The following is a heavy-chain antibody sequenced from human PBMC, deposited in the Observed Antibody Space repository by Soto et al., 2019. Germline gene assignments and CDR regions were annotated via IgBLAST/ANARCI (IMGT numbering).Heavy chain of an antibody. CDR1: GFTFSDYY. CDR2: IWNDGSNK. Sequence: GGSLRLSCAASGFTFSDYYMSWIRQAPGKGLEWVALIWNDGSNKYYADSVKGRFTISRDNAKNTLYLQMNSLRAEDTAVYYCARETYDSSGYPSGSDIWGQGTMVTVSS. D-gene: IGHD3-22*01. V-gene: IGHV3-33*08. J-gene: IGHJ3*02. CDR3: ARETYDSSGYPSGSDI.